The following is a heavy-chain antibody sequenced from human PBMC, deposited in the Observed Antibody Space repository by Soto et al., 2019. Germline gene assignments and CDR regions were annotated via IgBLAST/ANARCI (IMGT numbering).Heavy chain of an antibody. Sequence: QVQLVQSGAEVKKTGSSVKVSCKASGGPFMSYAFTWVRQAPGQGLEWMGRIIPISGSTDYAHKFQGRLTFMADESRSTAYMLLSSLRSDDRAVYYCATSAGYCSGGSCDYYYYGMDVWGQGTTVTVSS. CDR3: ATSAGYCSGGSCDYYYYGMDV. J-gene: IGHJ6*02. CDR2: IIPISGST. CDR1: GGPFMSYA. V-gene: IGHV1-69*01. D-gene: IGHD2-15*01.